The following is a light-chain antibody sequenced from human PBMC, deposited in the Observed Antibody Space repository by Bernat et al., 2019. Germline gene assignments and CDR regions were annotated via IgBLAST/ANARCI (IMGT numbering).Light chain of an antibody. CDR1: QSVSSY. J-gene: IGKJ1*01. V-gene: IGKV3-11*01. Sequence: EIVLTQSPATLSLSPGERATLSCRASQSVSSYLAWYQQKPGQAPRLLIYDASNRATGIPARFNGSGSGTDFTLTISSLEPEDFAVYYCHQRSNCPPGWTFGQGTKVEIK. CDR2: DAS. CDR3: HQRSNCPPGWT.